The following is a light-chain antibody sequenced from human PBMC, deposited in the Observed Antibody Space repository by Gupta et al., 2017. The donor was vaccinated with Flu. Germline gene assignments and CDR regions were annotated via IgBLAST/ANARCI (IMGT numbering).Light chain of an antibody. Sequence: QSAPTQPRAVSGSPGQSVTISCTGSSNDVGGSNRVSWYQQRPGKAPKLILYDVTERPSGVSDRFSGSKSGNTASLTISGRQADDEADYYCSSHAGRVTWVFGTGTTVTVL. J-gene: IGLJ1*01. V-gene: IGLV2-11*01. CDR2: DVT. CDR3: SSHAGRVTWV. CDR1: SNDVGGSNR.